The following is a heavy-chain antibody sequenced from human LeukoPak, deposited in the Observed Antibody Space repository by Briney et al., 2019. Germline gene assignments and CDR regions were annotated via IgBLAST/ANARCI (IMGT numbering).Heavy chain of an antibody. Sequence: SETLSLTCAVYGGSFSGYYWSWIRQPPGKGLEWIGEINHSGSTNYNPSLKSRVTIPLDTSKDQFSLKLTSVTAADTAVYYCALTGYSSTRTIDYWGQGTLVTVSS. D-gene: IGHD6-19*01. CDR1: GGSFSGYY. CDR3: ALTGYSSTRTIDY. V-gene: IGHV4-34*01. J-gene: IGHJ4*02. CDR2: INHSGST.